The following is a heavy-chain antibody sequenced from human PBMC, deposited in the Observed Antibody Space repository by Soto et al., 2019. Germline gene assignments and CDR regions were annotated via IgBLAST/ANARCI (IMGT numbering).Heavy chain of an antibody. J-gene: IGHJ4*02. CDR3: TRPPSGSYGDDFDY. CDR1: CFSFSDSA. Sequence: PGGSLRLSCKVSCFSFSDSAMHWVRQASGKGLEWVGHIRDKANHYATAYAASVKGRFVISRDDSQNTAYLQMSSLKADDTAVYYCTRPPSGSYGDDFDYWGQGTLVTVSS. CDR2: IRDKANHYAT. D-gene: IGHD1-26*01. V-gene: IGHV3-73*01.